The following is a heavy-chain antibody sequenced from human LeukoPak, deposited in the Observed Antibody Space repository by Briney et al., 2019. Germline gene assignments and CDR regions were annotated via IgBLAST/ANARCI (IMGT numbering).Heavy chain of an antibody. Sequence: ASVKVSCKASGYTFTASYMQWARQAPGQGLEWMGRINPSNGDTEYEQKFQGRVTMTRDTSISTVYMELSRLTSDDTDVYYCARSWYGMDVWGQGTTVTVSS. CDR2: INPSNGDT. V-gene: IGHV1-2*05. J-gene: IGHJ6*02. CDR3: ARSWYGMDV. D-gene: IGHD1-14*01. CDR1: GYTFTASY.